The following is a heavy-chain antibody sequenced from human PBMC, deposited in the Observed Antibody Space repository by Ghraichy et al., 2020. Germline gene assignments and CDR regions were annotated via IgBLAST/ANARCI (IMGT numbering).Heavy chain of an antibody. CDR2: IYYSGST. CDR1: GGSISSSSYY. D-gene: IGHD3-16*02. Sequence: SETLSLTCTVSGGSISSSSYYWGWIRQPPGKGLEWIGSIYYSGSTYYNPSLKSRVTISVDTSKNQFSLKLSSVTAADTAVYYCARPYRWQPGGYYYYYMDVWGKGTTVTVSS. J-gene: IGHJ6*03. CDR3: ARPYRWQPGGYYYYYMDV. V-gene: IGHV4-39*01.